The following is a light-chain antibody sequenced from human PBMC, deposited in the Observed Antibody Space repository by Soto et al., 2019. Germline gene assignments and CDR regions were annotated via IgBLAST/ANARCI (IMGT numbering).Light chain of an antibody. CDR3: CSYAGSSTYV. J-gene: IGLJ1*01. CDR2: EGS. Sequence: QSALTQPASVSGSPGQSITISCTGTGSDVGNYDLVSCYQQLPGKAPKFILYEGSKRPSGVSNRFSGSKSGNTASLTFSGLQAEDEADYYCCSYAGSSTYVFGTGTKVTVL. CDR1: GSDVGNYDL. V-gene: IGLV2-23*01.